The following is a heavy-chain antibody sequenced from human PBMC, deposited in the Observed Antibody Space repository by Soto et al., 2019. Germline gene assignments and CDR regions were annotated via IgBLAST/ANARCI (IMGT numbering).Heavy chain of an antibody. J-gene: IGHJ4*02. D-gene: IGHD3-3*01. CDR1: GCTFTSHW. CDR3: ARPCEGVFIKPPVW. V-gene: IGHV5-51*01. Sequence: PGETLDICCKGSGCTFTSHWFGWVRQRPGKGLEWMVIIYPGDSDARFSPAFQGQVTFSANTSKRTAFMLCSSLTAADTAMYYCARPCEGVFIKPPVWWGQGTLVHVSS. CDR2: IYPGDSDA.